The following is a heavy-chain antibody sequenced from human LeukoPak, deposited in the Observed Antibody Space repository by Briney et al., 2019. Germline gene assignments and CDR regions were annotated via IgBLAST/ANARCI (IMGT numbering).Heavy chain of an antibody. J-gene: IGHJ4*02. CDR3: ARVADYGGKDPCDY. D-gene: IGHD4-23*01. Sequence: PSETLSLTCTVSGGSISSSSYSWGWIRQPPGKGLEWIGSVYYSGSTYYNPSLKSRVTISVDTSKNQFSLKLSSVTAADTAVYYCARVADYGGKDPCDYWGQGTLVTVSS. CDR2: VYYSGST. CDR1: GGSISSSSYS. V-gene: IGHV4-39*07.